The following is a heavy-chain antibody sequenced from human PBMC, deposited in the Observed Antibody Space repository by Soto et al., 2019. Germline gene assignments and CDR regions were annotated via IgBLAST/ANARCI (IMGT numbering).Heavy chain of an antibody. CDR1: GCTFTSYD. J-gene: IGHJ4*02. Sequence: ASVKVSCKASGCTFTSYDINWVRQATGQGLEWMGWMNPNSGSTGYAQKFQGRVTMTRNTSISTAYMELSSLRSEDTAVYYCARWGGDQYSYGDLLYFDYWGQGTLVTVSS. CDR3: ARWGGDQYSYGDLLYFDY. V-gene: IGHV1-8*01. CDR2: MNPNSGST. D-gene: IGHD5-18*01.